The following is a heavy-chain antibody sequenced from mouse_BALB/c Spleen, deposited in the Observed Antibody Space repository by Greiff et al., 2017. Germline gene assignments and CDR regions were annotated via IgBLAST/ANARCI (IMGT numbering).Heavy chain of an antibody. CDR2: ISSGGSYT. J-gene: IGHJ1*01. CDR3: ARQGTTVVAREWYFEV. V-gene: IGHV5-6*01. CDR1: GFTFSSYG. D-gene: IGHD1-1*01. Sequence: EVKLMESGGDLVKPGGSLKLSCAASGFTFSSYGMSWVRQTPDKRLEWVATISSGGSYTYYPDSVKGRFTISRDNAKNTLYLQMSSLKSEDTAMYYCARQGTTVVAREWYFEVWGAGTTVTVSS.